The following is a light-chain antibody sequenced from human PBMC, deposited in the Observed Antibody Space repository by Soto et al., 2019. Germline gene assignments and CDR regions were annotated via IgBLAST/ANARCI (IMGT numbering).Light chain of an antibody. J-gene: IGKJ1*01. CDR3: QQYGSSPWT. CDR2: GTS. Sequence: EIVLTQYPATLSLSPGERAARCCRASQSVSSFVAWFQQKPGQAPRLLIFGTSSRATGIPDRFSGSGSETHFTLTINGLEPEDFAMYFCQQYGSSPWTFGQGTKVDIK. V-gene: IGKV3-20*01. CDR1: QSVSSF.